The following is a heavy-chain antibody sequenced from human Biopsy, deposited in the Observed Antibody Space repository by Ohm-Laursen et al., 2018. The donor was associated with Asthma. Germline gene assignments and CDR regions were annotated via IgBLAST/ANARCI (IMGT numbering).Heavy chain of an antibody. D-gene: IGHD3-22*01. CDR2: IHYSGST. CDR3: ARIPRRSGSYFVDY. V-gene: IGHV4-30-4*02. J-gene: IGHJ4*02. CDR1: GASIKTDDHY. Sequence: DTLSLTCAVSGASIKTDDHYWSWLRQPPGKGLEWFGFIHYSGSTSYNPSLKGGVTISVDTSKNQFSLRLSSVTAADTAMYYCARIPRRSGSYFVDYWGQGTLVTVSS.